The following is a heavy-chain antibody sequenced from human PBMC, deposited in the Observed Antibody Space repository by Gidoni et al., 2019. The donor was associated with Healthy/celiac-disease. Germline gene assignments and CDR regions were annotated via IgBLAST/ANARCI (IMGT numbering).Heavy chain of an antibody. CDR1: GFTFDDYA. D-gene: IGHD1-20*01. CDR2: ISWNSGSI. J-gene: IGHJ6*02. CDR3: ANSITNRRSPVSSEYYYYGMDV. V-gene: IGHV3-9*01. Sequence: EVQLVESGGGLVQPGRSLSLSCAASGFTFDDYAMHLVRKAPGKGLEWVSGISWNSGSIGYADSVKGRFTISRDNAKNSLYLQMNSLRAEDTALYYCANSITNRRSPVSSEYYYYGMDVWGQGTTVTVSS.